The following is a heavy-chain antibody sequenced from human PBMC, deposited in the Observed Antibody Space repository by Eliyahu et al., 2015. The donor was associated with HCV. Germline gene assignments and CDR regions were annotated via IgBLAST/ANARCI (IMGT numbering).Heavy chain of an antibody. CDR3: ARGLWCVTTSCYRMDY. J-gene: IGHJ4*02. CDR1: GYTFSDYY. Sequence: QVQLVQSGAEVKKPGASVKVSCKASGYTFSDYYMPWLRQAPGQGLEWMGWIDPKSGGTKYAQKFQGWVTMTRDTSISTVYMELSRLKSDDTAVYYCARGLWCVTTSCYRMDYWGQGTLVAVSS. D-gene: IGHD2-2*01. CDR2: IDPKSGGT. V-gene: IGHV1-2*04.